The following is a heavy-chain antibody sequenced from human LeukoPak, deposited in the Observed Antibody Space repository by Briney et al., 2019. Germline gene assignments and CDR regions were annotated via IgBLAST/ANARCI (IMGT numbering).Heavy chain of an antibody. D-gene: IGHD3-16*02. J-gene: IGHJ4*02. CDR1: GYSFTNYW. CDR3: ARRTFGGVIVYYFDY. V-gene: IGHV5-51*04. CDR2: IYPGDSDT. Sequence: GQSLKISCKGSGYSFTNYWIGWVRQMPGKGLEWMGIIYPGDSDTRYSPSFQGQVTISADKPISTAYLQWSSLKASDTAMYYCARRTFGGVIVYYFDYWGQGTLVTVSS.